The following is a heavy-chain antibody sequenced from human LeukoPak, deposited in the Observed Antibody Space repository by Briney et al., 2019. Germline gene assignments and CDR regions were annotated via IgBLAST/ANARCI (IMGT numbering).Heavy chain of an antibody. CDR1: GYTFTTDG. D-gene: IGHD3-22*01. Sequence: WASVKVSCKASGYTFTTDGISWVRQTPGQGREWMAWIIAYNGNTNYAQKRQGRVTMTTDTSTSTAYMELRSLRSDDTAVYYCPSYYYDSSGHGPSFDYWGQGTLVTVSS. CDR2: IIAYNGNT. CDR3: PSYYYDSSGHGPSFDY. J-gene: IGHJ4*02. V-gene: IGHV1-18*01.